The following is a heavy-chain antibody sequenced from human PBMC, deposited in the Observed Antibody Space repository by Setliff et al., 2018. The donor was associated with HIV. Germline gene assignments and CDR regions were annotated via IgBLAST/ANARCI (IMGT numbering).Heavy chain of an antibody. D-gene: IGHD5-12*01. V-gene: IGHV1-18*01. CDR2: ISTFNGGT. Sequence: ASVKVSCKASGYTFDNYDFSWVRQAPGQGPEWMGWISTFNGGTNYAQKFRDRLTLSTDTATATAYMELRSLKSNDTAVYYCARGGGYRGYDGTLDFWGQGTLVTVSS. J-gene: IGHJ4*02. CDR3: ARGGGYRGYDGTLDF. CDR1: GYTFDNYD.